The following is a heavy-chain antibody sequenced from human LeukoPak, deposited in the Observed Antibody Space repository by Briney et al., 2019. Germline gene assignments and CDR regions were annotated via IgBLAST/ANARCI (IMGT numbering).Heavy chain of an antibody. CDR1: GFTFSSYG. D-gene: IGHD3-3*01. Sequence: GGSLRLSCAASGFTFSSYGMHWVRQAPGKGLEWVAVISYDGINKYYADSVKGRFTISRDNSKNTLYLQMNSLRAEDTAVYYCARDYRFLEWLLPHDAFDIWGQGTIATVSS. CDR2: ISYDGINK. J-gene: IGHJ3*02. V-gene: IGHV3-30*03. CDR3: ARDYRFLEWLLPHDAFDI.